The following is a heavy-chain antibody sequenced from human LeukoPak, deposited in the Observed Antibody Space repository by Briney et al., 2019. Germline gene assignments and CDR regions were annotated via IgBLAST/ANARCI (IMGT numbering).Heavy chain of an antibody. V-gene: IGHV7-4-1*02. J-gene: IGHJ6*03. CDR2: INTNAGNP. D-gene: IGHD6-13*01. Sequence: ASVKVSCKASGYTFTSYGMNWVRQAPGQGLEWMGWINTNAGNPTYAQCFTGRFVFSLDTSVSTAYLQISSLMAEDTAVYYCARLYSSSWYVGYYYYYYMDVWGKGTTVTVSS. CDR1: GYTFTSYG. CDR3: ARLYSSSWYVGYYYYYYMDV.